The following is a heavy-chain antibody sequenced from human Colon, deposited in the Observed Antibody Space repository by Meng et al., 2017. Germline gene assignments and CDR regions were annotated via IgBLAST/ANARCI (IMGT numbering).Heavy chain of an antibody. CDR3: AAQRRSTSYPYY. V-gene: IGHV4-34*01. CDR1: GGSFSDYY. D-gene: IGHD3-16*01. Sequence: QLHHGGAGLLKPPATLSSPAAFSGGSFSDYYWSRIRQSPGKGLELIGEISHRGTTNYNPSLKSRVTISLDTSRNQFSLNLTSVTAADTAVYYCAAQRRSTSYPYYWGQGTLVTVSS. J-gene: IGHJ4*02. CDR2: ISHRGTT.